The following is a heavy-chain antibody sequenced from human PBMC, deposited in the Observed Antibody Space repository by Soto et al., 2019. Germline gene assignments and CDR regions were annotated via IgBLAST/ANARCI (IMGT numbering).Heavy chain of an antibody. D-gene: IGHD6-19*01. Sequence: QVQLVESGGGVVQPGRSLRLSCAASGFTFSSYGMHWVRQAPGKGLEWVAVIWYDGSNKYYADSVKGRFTISRDNSKNTVYLQMNSLRVEDTAVYYCARDRYSSGWYDLDYWGLGTLVTVSS. V-gene: IGHV3-33*01. CDR1: GFTFSSYG. CDR3: ARDRYSSGWYDLDY. J-gene: IGHJ4*02. CDR2: IWYDGSNK.